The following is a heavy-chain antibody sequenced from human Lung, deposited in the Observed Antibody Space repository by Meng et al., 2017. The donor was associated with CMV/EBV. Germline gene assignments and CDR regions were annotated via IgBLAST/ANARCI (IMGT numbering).Heavy chain of an antibody. CDR2: INSSSYYI. Sequence: GEXXKISCAASGFTFSTYNMNWVRQAPGKGLEWVSSINSSSYYIYYADSVKGRFTISRDNAKNSQYLQMNSLRAEDTAIYYCARDWGHDSGGYDDAFDIWGQGXMVTVSS. J-gene: IGHJ3*02. D-gene: IGHD3-22*01. CDR1: GFTFSTYN. CDR3: ARDWGHDSGGYDDAFDI. V-gene: IGHV3-21*01.